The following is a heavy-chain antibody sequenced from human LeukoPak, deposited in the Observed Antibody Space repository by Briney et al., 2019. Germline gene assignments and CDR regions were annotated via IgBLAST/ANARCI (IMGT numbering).Heavy chain of an antibody. V-gene: IGHV4-59*01. CDR1: GGSISSYY. Sequence: PSETLSLTCTVSGGSISSYYWSWIRQPPGKGLERIGYIYYSGSTNYNPSLKSRVTISVDTSKNQFSLKLSSVTAADTAVYYCARVDGYQLLQWGQGTLVTVSS. CDR2: IYYSGST. D-gene: IGHD2-2*01. CDR3: ARVDGYQLLQ. J-gene: IGHJ4*02.